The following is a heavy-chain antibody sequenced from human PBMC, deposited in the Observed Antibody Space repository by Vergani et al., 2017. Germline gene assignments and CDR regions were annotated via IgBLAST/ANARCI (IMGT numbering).Heavy chain of an antibody. CDR2: IRGHGDRT. D-gene: IGHD2/OR15-2a*01. V-gene: IGHV3-23*01. CDR1: GFTFSNSA. J-gene: IGHJ4*02. CDR3: TGEERSNTYPFVGD. Sequence: EVHLLESGGGQVEAGGSLRLSCVASGFTFSNSAMSWVRQTSGKGLELVSAIRGHGDRTYYADSVKGQFTISRDNSKNAVYLQMNSLKAEDRTTYYCTGEERSNTYPFVGDWGQGTLVTVT.